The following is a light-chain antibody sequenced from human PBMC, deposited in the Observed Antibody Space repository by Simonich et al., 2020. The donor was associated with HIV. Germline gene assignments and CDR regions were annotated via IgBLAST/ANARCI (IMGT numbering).Light chain of an antibody. CDR3: QQYYRTPLT. Sequence: DIVMTQSSDSQAVSLGEGANINCKARQCVLYSANNMNYFAWYPLKPGTPPKLLIYWASTRKAGVPDRIRGSGTGTDFTLTISSLQAEDVAGYYCQQYYRTPLTCGGGTKVEIK. J-gene: IGKJ4*01. V-gene: IGKV4-1*01. CDR1: QCVLYSANNMNY. CDR2: WAS.